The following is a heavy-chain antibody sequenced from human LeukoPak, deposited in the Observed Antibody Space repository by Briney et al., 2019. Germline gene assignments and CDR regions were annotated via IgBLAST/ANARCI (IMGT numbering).Heavy chain of an antibody. CDR3: ARDHGSSYYYYGMDV. V-gene: IGHV1-18*01. Sequence: ASVKVSCRASGFTLNSYGLSWVRQAPGQGLEWMGWISAHNGDTSYAQRFQGRLTMTTGTATSTAYMELRSLRSDDTAVYYCARDHGSSYYYYGMDVWGQGTTVTVSS. CDR1: GFTLNSYG. CDR2: ISAHNGDT. D-gene: IGHD6-13*01. J-gene: IGHJ6*02.